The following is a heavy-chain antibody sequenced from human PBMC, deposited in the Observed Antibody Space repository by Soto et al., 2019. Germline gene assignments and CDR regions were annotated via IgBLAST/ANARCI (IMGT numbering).Heavy chain of an antibody. D-gene: IGHD6-19*01. V-gene: IGHV1-18*04. J-gene: IGHJ5*02. CDR3: AREESGYSSGWYGWFDP. CDR2: ISAYNGNA. Sequence: GASVKVSFKASGYTFTSYGISWVRQAPGQGLEWMGWISAYNGNANYAQKLQGRVTMTTDTSTSTAYMELRSLRSDDTAVYYCAREESGYSSGWYGWFDPWGQGTLVTVSS. CDR1: GYTFTSYG.